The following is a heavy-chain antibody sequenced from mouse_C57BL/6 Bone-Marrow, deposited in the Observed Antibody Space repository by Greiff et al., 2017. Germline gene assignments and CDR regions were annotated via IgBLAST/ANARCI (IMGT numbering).Heavy chain of an antibody. D-gene: IGHD4-1*01. CDR1: GFTFSDYG. J-gene: IGHJ4*01. CDR2: ISSGSSTI. V-gene: IGHV5-17*01. CDR3: ARNWGGAMDY. Sequence: EVMLVESGGGLVKPGGSLKLSCAASGFTFSDYGMHWVRQAPEKGLVWVAYISSGSSTIYYADTVKGRFTISRDNAKNTLFLQMTSLRSEDTAMYYCARNWGGAMDYWGQGTSVTVSS.